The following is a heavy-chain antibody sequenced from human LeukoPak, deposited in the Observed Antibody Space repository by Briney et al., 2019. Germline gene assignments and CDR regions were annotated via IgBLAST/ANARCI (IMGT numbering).Heavy chain of an antibody. CDR2: IYSRGDT. Sequence: GSLRLSCAASGLTVSNNYMGWVRPAPGKGLEWVSVIYSRGDTYYADSVRGRFTISRDNSKNILSLQMNSLRADDTAIYYCTRVLSDTRGWYHFDYWGQGTLVTVSS. D-gene: IGHD6-19*01. CDR1: GLTVSNNY. J-gene: IGHJ4*02. V-gene: IGHV3-53*01. CDR3: TRVLSDTRGWYHFDY.